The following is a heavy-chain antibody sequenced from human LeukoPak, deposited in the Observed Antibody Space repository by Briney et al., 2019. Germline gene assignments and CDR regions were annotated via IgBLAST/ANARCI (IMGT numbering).Heavy chain of an antibody. J-gene: IGHJ4*02. CDR3: AKGSSSIAARPTLH. Sequence: PGGSLRLSCAASGFTFSSYAMSWVRQAPGKGLEWVSAISGSGGSTYYADSVKGRFTISRDDSKNTLYLQMNSLRAEDTAVYYCAKGSSSIAARPTLHWGQGTLVTVSS. D-gene: IGHD6-6*01. CDR1: GFTFSSYA. CDR2: ISGSGGST. V-gene: IGHV3-23*01.